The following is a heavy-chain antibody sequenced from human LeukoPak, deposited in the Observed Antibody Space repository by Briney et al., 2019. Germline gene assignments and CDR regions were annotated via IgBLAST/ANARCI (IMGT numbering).Heavy chain of an antibody. D-gene: IGHD3-22*01. CDR1: GGSISSYY. CDR3: ARLRPHSITYYYDSSGSPGAFDI. J-gene: IGHJ3*02. V-gene: IGHV4-59*08. CDR2: IYYSGST. Sequence: SETLSLTCTVSGGSISSYYWSWIRQPPGKGLEWIGYIYYSGSTNYNPSLKSRVTISVDTSKNQFSLKLSSVTAADTAVYYCARLRPHSITYYYDSSGSPGAFDIWGQGTMVTVSS.